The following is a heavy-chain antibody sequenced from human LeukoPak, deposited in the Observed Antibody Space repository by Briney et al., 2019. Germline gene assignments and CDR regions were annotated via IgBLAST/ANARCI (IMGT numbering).Heavy chain of an antibody. CDR2: IVVGSGNT. V-gene: IGHV1-58*01. CDR1: GFTFTSSA. J-gene: IGHJ4*02. Sequence: SVKVSCKASGFTFTSSAVQWVRQARGQRLEWIGWIVVGSGNTNYAQKFQERVTITRDMSTSTAYMELSRLRSDDTAVYYCAREPVAGPIGGDYWGQGTLVTVSS. D-gene: IGHD6-19*01. CDR3: AREPVAGPIGGDY.